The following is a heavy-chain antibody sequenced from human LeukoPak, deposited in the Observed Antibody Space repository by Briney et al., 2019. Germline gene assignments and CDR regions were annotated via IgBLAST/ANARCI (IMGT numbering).Heavy chain of an antibody. CDR3: ARDRGSSWSRVIDY. Sequence: GGSLRLSCAASGFTFSSYWMSWVRQAPGKGLEWVANIKQDGSEKYYVDSVKGRFTISRDNAKNSLYLQMNSLRAEDTAVYYCARDRGSSWSRVIDYWGQGTLVTVSS. V-gene: IGHV3-7*03. J-gene: IGHJ4*02. D-gene: IGHD6-13*01. CDR1: GFTFSSYW. CDR2: IKQDGSEK.